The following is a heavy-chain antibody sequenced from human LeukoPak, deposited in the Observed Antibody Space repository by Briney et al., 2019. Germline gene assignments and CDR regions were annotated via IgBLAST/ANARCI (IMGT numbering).Heavy chain of an antibody. Sequence: SETLSLTCTVSGGSISSYYWSWIRQPPGKGLEWIGYIYYSGSTNYNPSLKSRVTISVDTSKNQSSLKLSSVTAADTAVYYCARSIRGVVPAAVAYWGQGTLVTVSS. CDR3: ARSIRGVVPAAVAY. V-gene: IGHV4-59*08. D-gene: IGHD2-2*01. CDR2: IYYSGST. J-gene: IGHJ4*02. CDR1: GGSISSYY.